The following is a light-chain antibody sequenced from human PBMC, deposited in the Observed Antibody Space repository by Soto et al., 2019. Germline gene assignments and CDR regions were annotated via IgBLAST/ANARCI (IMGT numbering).Light chain of an antibody. CDR1: SSDVGGYNY. Sequence: QSALTQPASVSGSPGQSITISCTGTSSDVGGYNYVSWYQQHPGKAPKLMIYDVSNRPSGVSNRFSGSKSGNTASLTISGLQAEDEADYYCSSYTSSRTLFGTGTKLTVL. J-gene: IGLJ1*01. V-gene: IGLV2-14*01. CDR3: SSYTSSRTL. CDR2: DVS.